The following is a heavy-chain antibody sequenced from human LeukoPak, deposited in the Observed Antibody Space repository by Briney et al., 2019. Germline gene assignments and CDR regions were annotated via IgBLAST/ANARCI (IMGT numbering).Heavy chain of an antibody. Sequence: GGSLRLSCAASGFAMSHYGVSWVRQAPGRGLEWISGIRSAVETTHYADSVKGRFIISRDNSKNALSLQLNSLRPEDTALYYCAKHFCTGLDCSLFDSWGQGTLVTVSS. CDR2: IRSAVETT. CDR1: GFAMSHYG. CDR3: AKHFCTGLDCSLFDS. J-gene: IGHJ4*02. V-gene: IGHV3-23*01. D-gene: IGHD3/OR15-3a*01.